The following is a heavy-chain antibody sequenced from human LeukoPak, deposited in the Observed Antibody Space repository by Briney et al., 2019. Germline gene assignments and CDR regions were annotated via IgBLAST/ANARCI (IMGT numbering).Heavy chain of an antibody. V-gene: IGHV3-23*01. CDR2: ISGSGGST. CDR3: AKDPSCSGGYCYFDY. CDR1: GFTFSNYG. J-gene: IGHJ4*02. Sequence: GGSLRLSCAASGFTFSNYGMSWVRQAPGKGLEWVSGISGSGGSTDFADSVKGRFSISRDNSKNMLYLHMNSLRAEDTAIYYCAKDPSCSGGYCYFDYWGQGTLVTVSS. D-gene: IGHD2-15*01.